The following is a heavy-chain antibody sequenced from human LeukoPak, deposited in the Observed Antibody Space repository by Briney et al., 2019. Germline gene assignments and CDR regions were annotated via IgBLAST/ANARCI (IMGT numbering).Heavy chain of an antibody. J-gene: IGHJ4*02. V-gene: IGHV1-18*01. CDR1: GYTFSSYG. CDR3: AKPYCSSTSCYFDY. CDR2: ISGYNGNT. Sequence: ASVKVSCKASGYTFSSYGISWVRQAPGQGLECMGWISGYNGNTNYAQKLQGRVTMTTDTSTSTAYMELRSLRSDDTAVYYCAKPYCSSTSCYFDYWGQGTLVTVSS. D-gene: IGHD2-2*01.